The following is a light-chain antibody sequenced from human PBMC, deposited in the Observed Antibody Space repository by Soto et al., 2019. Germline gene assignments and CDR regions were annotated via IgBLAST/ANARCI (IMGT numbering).Light chain of an antibody. J-gene: IGKJ1*01. CDR1: QGINNY. CDR2: AAS. V-gene: IGKV1-39*01. CDR3: QQTYTTPVT. Sequence: DIPMTQSPSSLSASVGDRVTISCRASQGINNYLNWYQQKPGKAPKLLIYAASGLQSGVPSRFSGSGSGTDFALTISSLQPEDFTTYYCQQTYTTPVTFGQGTKVEIK.